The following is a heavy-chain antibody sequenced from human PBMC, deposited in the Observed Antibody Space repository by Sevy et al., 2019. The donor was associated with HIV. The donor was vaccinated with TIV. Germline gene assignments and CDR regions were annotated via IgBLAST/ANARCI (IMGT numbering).Heavy chain of an antibody. Sequence: GGYLRLSCAASGFTFDDNAMHWVRQAPGKGLEWVSGISWNSGNIGYADSVKGRFTISRDNAKNSLYLQMNSLRAEDTALYYCAKDRDIVVVVPATAAFDIWGQGTMVTVSS. CDR2: ISWNSGNI. J-gene: IGHJ3*02. D-gene: IGHD2-15*01. CDR3: AKDRDIVVVVPATAAFDI. V-gene: IGHV3-9*01. CDR1: GFTFDDNA.